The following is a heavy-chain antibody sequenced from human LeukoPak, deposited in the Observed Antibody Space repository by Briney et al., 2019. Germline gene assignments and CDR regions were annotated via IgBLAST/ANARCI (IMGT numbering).Heavy chain of an antibody. CDR2: ISGTSGST. D-gene: IGHD2-2*01. Sequence: GGSLRLSCAASGFTFSSYAMSWVRQAPGKGLEWVSAISGTSGSTYSADSMKGRFTISRDNSKNTLYLQMNSLRAEDTAVYYCAKSADQLLSVFDCWGQGTLVTVSS. J-gene: IGHJ4*02. CDR1: GFTFSSYA. CDR3: AKSADQLLSVFDC. V-gene: IGHV3-23*01.